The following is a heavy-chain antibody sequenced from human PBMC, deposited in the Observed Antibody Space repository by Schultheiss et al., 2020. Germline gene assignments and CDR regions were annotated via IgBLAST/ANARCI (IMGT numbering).Heavy chain of an antibody. CDR3: ARAAAGIDYYYGMDV. D-gene: IGHD6-13*01. Sequence: GGSLRLSCAASGFTFSSYGMSWVRQAPGKGLEWVSAISGSGGSTYYADSVKGRFTISRDNSKNTLYLQMNSLRAEDTAVYYCARAAAGIDYYYGMDVWGQGTTVTVSS. CDR1: GFTFSSYG. V-gene: IGHV3-23*01. CDR2: ISGSGGST. J-gene: IGHJ6*02.